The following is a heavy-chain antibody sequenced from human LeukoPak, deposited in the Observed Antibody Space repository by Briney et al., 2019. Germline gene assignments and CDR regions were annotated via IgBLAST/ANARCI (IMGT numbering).Heavy chain of an antibody. CDR2: ISWNSGSI. Sequence: GGSLRLSCAASGFTFDDYAMHWVRQAPGKGLEWVSRISWNSGSIGYADSVKGRFTISRDNAKNSLYLQMNSLRAEDTALYYCAKDTPWYSWGQGTLVTVSS. J-gene: IGHJ4*02. CDR1: GFTFDDYA. V-gene: IGHV3-9*01. CDR3: AKDTPWYS. D-gene: IGHD2-15*01.